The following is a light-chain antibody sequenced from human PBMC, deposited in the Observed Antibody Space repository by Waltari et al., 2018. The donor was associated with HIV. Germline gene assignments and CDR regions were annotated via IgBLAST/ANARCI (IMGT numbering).Light chain of an antibody. CDR3: GTWDSSLIAGGV. J-gene: IGLJ3*02. CDR1: SSNIGNNY. CDR2: END. V-gene: IGLV1-51*02. Sequence: QSVLTQPPSVSAAPGQKVTISCSGSSSNIGNNYVSWYQQFPGTAPKLLIFENDKRPSGIPDRFSGSKSGTSATLGITGLQTGDEADYYCGTWDSSLIAGGVFGGGTKLTDL.